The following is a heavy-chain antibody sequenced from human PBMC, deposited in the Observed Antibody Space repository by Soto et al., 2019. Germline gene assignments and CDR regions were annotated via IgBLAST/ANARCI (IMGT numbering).Heavy chain of an antibody. V-gene: IGHV4-31*03. J-gene: IGHJ3*02. D-gene: IGHD2-2*01. CDR2: IYYSGST. CDR3: ARASRDGFNAFDI. CDR1: GGSIRSGGYY. Sequence: QVQLQESGPGLVKPSQTLSLTCTVSGGSIRSGGYYWSWIRQHPGKGLEWIGYIYYSGSTYYNPSLKSRVTISVDTSKTQFSMKLSSVTAADTAVYYCARASRDGFNAFDIWGQGTMVTVSS.